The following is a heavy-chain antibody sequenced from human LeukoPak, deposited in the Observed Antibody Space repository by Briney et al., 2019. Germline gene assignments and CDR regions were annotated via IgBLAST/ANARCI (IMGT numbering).Heavy chain of an antibody. D-gene: IGHD4-17*01. CDR3: AQTSTTVTTGY. CDR1: GFTFSDST. V-gene: IGHV3-73*01. J-gene: IGHJ4*02. Sequence: GGSLRLSCAVSGFTFSDSTMHWVRQVSGKGLEWVGRIRNKANSYATEYGASVKGRFTISRDESKNTAYLQMNSLKTDDTAVYYCAQTSTTVTTGYWGQGTLVTVSS. CDR2: IRNKANSYAT.